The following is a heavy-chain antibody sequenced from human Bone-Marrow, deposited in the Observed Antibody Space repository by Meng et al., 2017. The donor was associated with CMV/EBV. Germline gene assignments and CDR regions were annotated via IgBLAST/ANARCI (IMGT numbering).Heavy chain of an antibody. J-gene: IGHJ4*02. V-gene: IGHV3-30-3*01. D-gene: IGHD1-26*01. Sequence: GGSLRLSCAASGFTFISYAIHWVRQAPGKGLEWVAVISYDGYTKYYADSVKGRFTISRDNSKNTLYLQMNSLRAEDTAVYYCARDIGGWEPLVSYWGQGTLVTVSS. CDR3: ARDIGGWEPLVSY. CDR1: GFTFISYA. CDR2: ISYDGYTK.